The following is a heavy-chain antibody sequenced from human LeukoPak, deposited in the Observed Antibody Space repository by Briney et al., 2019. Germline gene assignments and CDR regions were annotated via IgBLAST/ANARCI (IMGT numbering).Heavy chain of an antibody. CDR1: GFTFSSYD. D-gene: IGHD6-19*01. V-gene: IGHV3-13*04. Sequence: GGSLRLSCAASGFTFSSYDMHWVRQATGKGLEWVSAIGTAGDTYYPGSVKGRFTISRENAKNSLYLQMNSLRAGDMAVYYCARGGVAGGLGYWGQGTLVTVSS. CDR2: IGTAGDT. J-gene: IGHJ4*02. CDR3: ARGGVAGGLGY.